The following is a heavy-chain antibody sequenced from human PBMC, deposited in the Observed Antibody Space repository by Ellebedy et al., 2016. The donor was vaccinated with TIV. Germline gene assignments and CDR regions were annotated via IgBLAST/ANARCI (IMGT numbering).Heavy chain of an antibody. CDR3: ARGKSGTYIHHAFDY. V-gene: IGHV3-23*01. Sequence: PGGSLRLSCAASGFTFTTYAMHWVRQAPGKGLEWVSGFGVSGDSPYYADSVKGRFTISRDNSYNTLYLQMSSLSAEDTAIYYCARGKSGTYIHHAFDYWGQGTLITVSS. D-gene: IGHD1-14*01. CDR1: GFTFTTYA. J-gene: IGHJ4*02. CDR2: FGVSGDSP.